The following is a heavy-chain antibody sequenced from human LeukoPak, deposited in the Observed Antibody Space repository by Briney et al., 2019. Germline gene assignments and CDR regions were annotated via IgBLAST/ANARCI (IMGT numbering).Heavy chain of an antibody. CDR1: GFTFSSYA. CDR3: ARPRGCGSSRCNNFDY. V-gene: IGHV3-7*01. J-gene: IGHJ4*02. CDR2: MNEYGSEI. D-gene: IGHD2-2*01. Sequence: GGSLRLSRAASGFTFSSYAMSWVRQAPGKGLEWVAKMNEYGSEIFYLDSVKGRFTISRDNAKNSLYLQMNSLRAEDTAVYYCARPRGCGSSRCNNFDYWGQGTLVTVSS.